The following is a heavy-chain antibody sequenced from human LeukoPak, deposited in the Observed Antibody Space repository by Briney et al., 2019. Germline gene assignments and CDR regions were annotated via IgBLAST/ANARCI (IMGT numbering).Heavy chain of an antibody. V-gene: IGHV1-69*05. CDR3: ASHYDSSGYYWA. CDR1: EGTFSSYA. J-gene: IGHJ5*02. D-gene: IGHD3-22*01. Sequence: SVKVSCKASEGTFSSYAISWVRQAPGQGLEWMGGIIPIFGTANYAQKFQGRVTITTDESTSTAYMELSSLRSEDTAVYYCASHYDSSGYYWAWGQGTLVTVST. CDR2: IIPIFGTA.